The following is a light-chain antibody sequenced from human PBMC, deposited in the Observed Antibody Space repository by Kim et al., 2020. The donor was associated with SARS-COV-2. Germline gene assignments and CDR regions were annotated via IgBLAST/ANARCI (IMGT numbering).Light chain of an antibody. CDR3: AAWDDSLNCVV. J-gene: IGLJ2*01. CDR1: SSNLGSNT. CDR2: SNN. V-gene: IGLV1-44*01. Sequence: GQMVTISCSGSSSNLGSNTVNWYQQLPGTAPKLLIYSNNQRPSGVPDRFSGSKSGTSASLAISGLQSEDEADYYCAAWDDSLNCVVFGGGTQLTVL.